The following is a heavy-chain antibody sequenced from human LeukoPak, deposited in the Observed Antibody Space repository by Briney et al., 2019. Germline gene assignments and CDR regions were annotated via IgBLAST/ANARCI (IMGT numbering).Heavy chain of an antibody. D-gene: IGHD6-13*01. CDR1: GGTFSSYA. Sequence: GASVKVSCKASGGTFSSYAISWVRQAPGQGLEWMGGIIPIFGTANYAQKFQGRVTITTDQSTSTAYLEPSSLRSEDTAVYYCARRVAASYNWFDPWGQGTLVTVSS. J-gene: IGHJ5*02. CDR2: IIPIFGTA. CDR3: ARRVAASYNWFDP. V-gene: IGHV1-69*05.